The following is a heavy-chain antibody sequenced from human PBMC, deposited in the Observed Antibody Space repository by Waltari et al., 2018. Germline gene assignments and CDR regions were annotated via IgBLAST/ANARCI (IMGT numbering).Heavy chain of an antibody. J-gene: IGHJ6*02. CDR2: NLPILGTA. D-gene: IGHD2-15*01. CDR3: ARGGRLVVSATDYYYGMDV. CDR1: GGSFSSYT. Sequence: QVQLVQSGAEVKKPGSSVKVSCKASGGSFSSYTISWVRQAPGQGLEWMGMNLPILGTANYARNFQGRVTSTADKSTSTAYMELSSLRSEYTAVYYCARGGRLVVSATDYYYGMDVLGQGTTVTVSS. V-gene: IGHV1-69*08.